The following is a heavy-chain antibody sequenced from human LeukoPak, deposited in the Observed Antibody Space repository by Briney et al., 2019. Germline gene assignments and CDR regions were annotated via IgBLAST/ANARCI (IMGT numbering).Heavy chain of an antibody. V-gene: IGHV1-18*01. J-gene: IGHJ3*02. CDR3: ARDRALDKIVVVIYGAFDI. Sequence: ASVKVSCKASGYTFTSYGISWVRQAPGQGLEWMGWISAYNGNTNYAQKLQGRVTMTTDTSTSTAYMELRSLRSDDTAVYYCARDRALDKIVVVIYGAFDIWGQGTMVTVSS. D-gene: IGHD3-22*01. CDR2: ISAYNGNT. CDR1: GYTFTSYG.